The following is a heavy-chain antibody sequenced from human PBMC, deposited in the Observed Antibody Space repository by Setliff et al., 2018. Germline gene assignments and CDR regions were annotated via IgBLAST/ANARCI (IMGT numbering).Heavy chain of an antibody. CDR1: GYTLTGYY. CDR2: INPNSGGT. J-gene: IGHJ4*02. V-gene: IGHV1-2*06. Sequence: ASVKVSCKASGYTLTGYYMHWVRQAPGRGLEWMGRINPNSGGTNYAQKFQGRVTMTRDTSISTAYMDLSSLRFEDTAVYYCARHASSGLQTFDFWGQGALVAVSS. D-gene: IGHD6-13*01. CDR3: ARHASSGLQTFDF.